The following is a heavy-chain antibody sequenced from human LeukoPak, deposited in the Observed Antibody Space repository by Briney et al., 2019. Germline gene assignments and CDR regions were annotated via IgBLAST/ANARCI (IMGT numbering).Heavy chain of an antibody. J-gene: IGHJ4*02. CDR2: ISSSGSTI. CDR1: GFTFSDYY. D-gene: IGHD3-10*01. Sequence: GGSLRLSCAASGFTFSDYYMSWIRQAPGKGLEWVSYISSSGSTIYYADSVKGRFTISRDNAKNSLHLQMNSLRAEDTAVYYCARHHYYGSGSYYLSVDFDYWGQGTLVTVSS. V-gene: IGHV3-11*01. CDR3: ARHHYYGSGSYYLSVDFDY.